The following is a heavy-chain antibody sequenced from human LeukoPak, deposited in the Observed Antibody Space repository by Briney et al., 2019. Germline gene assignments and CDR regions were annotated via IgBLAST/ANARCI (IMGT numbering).Heavy chain of an antibody. D-gene: IGHD4-17*01. J-gene: IGHJ3*01. V-gene: IGHV3-7*05. CDR2: INQDASEK. CDR1: GFTFGSYW. Sequence: GGSLRLSCASSGFTFGSYWMKWIRQAPGKGLEWVASINQDASEKHVVDSVKGRFTISRDNAKNSVFLQMNSLRVEDTAVYYCTTYSAFDVWGQGTMVTVS. CDR3: TTYSAFDV.